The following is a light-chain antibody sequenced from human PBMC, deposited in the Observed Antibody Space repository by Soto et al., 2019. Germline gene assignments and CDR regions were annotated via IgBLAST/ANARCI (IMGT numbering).Light chain of an antibody. J-gene: IGKJ1*01. CDR2: AES. Sequence: AIRMTQSPSSLSASTVHRVTITCRPSHRISSYLAGYQQKTAKEPKILLYAESTLQSGVPSRFSGSGCGRDLILTISCMQSEDFATYYCHQYYSYHPTFGQGTKGDIK. CDR1: HRISSY. CDR3: HQYYSYHPT. V-gene: IGKV1-8*01.